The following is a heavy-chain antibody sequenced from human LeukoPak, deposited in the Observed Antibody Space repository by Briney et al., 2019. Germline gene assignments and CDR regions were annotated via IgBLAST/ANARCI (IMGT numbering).Heavy chain of an antibody. CDR3: ARADWDTAMIDY. CDR1: GFTFSSYS. D-gene: IGHD5-18*01. CDR2: ISSSRSYI. Sequence: GGSLTLSCAASGFTFSSYSVNWVRQAPRKGLEWVGSISSSRSYIYYADSVKGRLTISRDNAKNSLYLQMNSLRAEDTAVYYCARADWDTAMIDYWGQGTLVTVSS. J-gene: IGHJ4*02. V-gene: IGHV3-21*01.